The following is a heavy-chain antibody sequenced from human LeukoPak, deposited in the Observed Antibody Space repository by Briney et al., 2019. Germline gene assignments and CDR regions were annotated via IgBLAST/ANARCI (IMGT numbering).Heavy chain of an antibody. J-gene: IGHJ4*02. CDR1: GFTFSSYS. CDR2: ISSSSSYI. Sequence: GGTLRLSCAASGFTFSSYSMNWVRQPPGKGLGGVSSISSSSSYIHYADSVKGGFTISRDNAKNSLYLQMNSVRAEDTGVYYCARDLYSYGSYCFDYWGQGTLVTVSS. D-gene: IGHD5-18*01. CDR3: ARDLYSYGSYCFDY. V-gene: IGHV3-21*01.